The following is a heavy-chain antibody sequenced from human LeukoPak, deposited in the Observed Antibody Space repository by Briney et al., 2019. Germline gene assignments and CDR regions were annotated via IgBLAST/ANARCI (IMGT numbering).Heavy chain of an antibody. Sequence: GGSLRLSCAASGFTFSSYAMSWVRQAPGKGLEWVSAISGSGGSTYYADSVKGRFTISRDNSKNTLYLQMNSLRAEDTAVYYCASLYYYGSGSYLSFDYWGQGTLVTVSS. CDR1: GFTFSSYA. J-gene: IGHJ4*02. CDR3: ASLYYYGSGSYLSFDY. CDR2: ISGSGGST. D-gene: IGHD3-10*01. V-gene: IGHV3-23*01.